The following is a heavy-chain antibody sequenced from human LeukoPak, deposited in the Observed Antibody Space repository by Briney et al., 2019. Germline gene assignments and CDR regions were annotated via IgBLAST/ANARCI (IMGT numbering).Heavy chain of an antibody. CDR3: ARGMFSGYSYGYPNWFDP. D-gene: IGHD5-18*01. CDR2: INPNSGGT. Sequence: GASVKVSCKASGYTFTGYYMHWVRQAPGQGLEWMGWINPNSGGTNCAQKFQGRVTMTRDTSISTAYMELSRLRSDDTAVYYCARGMFSGYSYGYPNWFDPWGQGTLVTVSS. CDR1: GYTFTGYY. V-gene: IGHV1-2*02. J-gene: IGHJ5*02.